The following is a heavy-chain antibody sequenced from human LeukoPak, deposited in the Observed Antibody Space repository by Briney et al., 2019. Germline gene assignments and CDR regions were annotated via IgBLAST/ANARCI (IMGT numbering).Heavy chain of an antibody. V-gene: IGHV3-74*01. CDR1: GFTFSNYW. Sequence: GGSLRLSCVASGFTFSNYWMHWVRQAPGKGLVWVSYINSDGSSTSYADSVKGRFTISRDNAKNTLYLQMNSLRAEDTAVYYCARDKFGAAGNLFDYWGQGTLATVSS. J-gene: IGHJ4*02. CDR3: ARDKFGAAGNLFDY. D-gene: IGHD6-13*01. CDR2: INSDGSST.